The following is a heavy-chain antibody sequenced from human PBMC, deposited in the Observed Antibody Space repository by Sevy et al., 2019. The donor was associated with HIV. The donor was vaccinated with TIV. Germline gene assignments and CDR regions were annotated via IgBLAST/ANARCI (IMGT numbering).Heavy chain of an antibody. Sequence: ASVKVSCAAFGYTFTTYDINWVRQAPGQGLEWMGWMSHNTRATGFAQKFQGRVTLTRNKSITTAYMELSSLTYEDTAISYCAGGGNGDFWSYEYYSYGMDFWGQGTTVTVSS. CDR2: MSHNTRAT. CDR3: AGGGNGDFWSYEYYSYGMDF. CDR1: GYTFTTYD. D-gene: IGHD3-3*01. V-gene: IGHV1-8*01. J-gene: IGHJ6*02.